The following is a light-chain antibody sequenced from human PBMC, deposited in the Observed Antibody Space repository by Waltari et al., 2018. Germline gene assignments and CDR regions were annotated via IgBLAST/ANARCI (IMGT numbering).Light chain of an antibody. V-gene: IGLV3-21*04. CDR1: NLGSKS. CDR2: YDN. Sequence: SYVLTQPPSVLVAPGKTARITCGGNNLGSKSVHWYQQRPGQAPGLVISYDNDRPSGIPERFPGSKPGNTATLTISRVEAGDEADYYCQVWDSTSDHPVVFGGGTKLTVL. J-gene: IGLJ2*01. CDR3: QVWDSTSDHPVV.